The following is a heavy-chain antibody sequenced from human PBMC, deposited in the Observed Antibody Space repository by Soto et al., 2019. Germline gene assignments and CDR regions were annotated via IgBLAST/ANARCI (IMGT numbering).Heavy chain of an antibody. Sequence: PGGSLRLSCAASGFAFSSYWMHWVRQAPGKGLVWVSRINSDGSSTSYADSVKGRFTISRDNAKNTLYLQMNSLRAEDTAVYYCARDRRQMARTTVTSNYYGMDVWGQGTTVTVSS. D-gene: IGHD4-17*01. CDR2: INSDGSST. CDR1: GFAFSSYW. V-gene: IGHV3-74*01. CDR3: ARDRRQMARTTVTSNYYGMDV. J-gene: IGHJ6*02.